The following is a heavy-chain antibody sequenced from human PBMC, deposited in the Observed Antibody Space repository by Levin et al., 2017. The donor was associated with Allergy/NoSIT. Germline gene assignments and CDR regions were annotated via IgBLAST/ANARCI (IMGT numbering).Heavy chain of an antibody. CDR3: ARDGVRGVIMTYYFDY. CDR1: GFTFSSYA. Sequence: GGSLRLSCAASGFTFSSYAMHWVRQAPGKGLEWVAVISYDGSNKYYADSVKGRFTISRDNSKNTLYLQMNSLRAEDTAVYYCARDGVRGVIMTYYFDYWGQGTLVTVSS. J-gene: IGHJ4*02. CDR2: ISYDGSNK. D-gene: IGHD3-10*01. V-gene: IGHV3-30*04.